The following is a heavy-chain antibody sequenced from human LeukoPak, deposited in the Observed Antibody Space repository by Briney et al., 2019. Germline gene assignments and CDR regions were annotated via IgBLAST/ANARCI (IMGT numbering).Heavy chain of an antibody. V-gene: IGHV6-1*01. CDR3: ARGLLVGHPYYCAMDV. CDR2: TYFRSKWYN. CDR1: GDSVSSNSAT. D-gene: IGHD2-8*02. Sequence: SQTLSLTCALSGDSVSSNSATWTWIRQSLSRGLEWLGGTYFRSKWYNDSAESVKSRISINPDTSKNQFSLQLSSVTPEDTAVYYCARGLLVGHPYYCAMDVWGQGTTVSVSS. J-gene: IGHJ6*02.